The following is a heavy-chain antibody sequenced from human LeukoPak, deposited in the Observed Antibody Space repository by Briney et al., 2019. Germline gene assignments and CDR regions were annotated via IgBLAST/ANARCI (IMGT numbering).Heavy chain of an antibody. D-gene: IGHD6-19*01. V-gene: IGHV4-39*07. Sequence: SETLSLTCTVSGGSISSSSYYWGWIRQPPGKGLEWIGGIYYSGSTYYNPSLKSRVTISVDTSKNQFSLKLSSVTAADTAVYYCARDIGWYRDYWGQGTLVTVSS. CDR1: GGSISSSSYY. J-gene: IGHJ4*02. CDR2: IYYSGST. CDR3: ARDIGWYRDY.